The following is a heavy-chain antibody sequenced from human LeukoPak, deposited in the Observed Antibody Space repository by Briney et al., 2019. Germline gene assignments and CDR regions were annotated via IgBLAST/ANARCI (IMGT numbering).Heavy chain of an antibody. Sequence: GESLKISCKCSGYSFGSYWIGWVRQMPGKGLEWVSVITSGGNTYNADSVKGRFTTSRDNSKNTLYVQMNSLRAEDTAIYYCARGRGYRDYDRPLDYWGQGTLVTVSS. CDR3: ARGRGYRDYDRPLDY. CDR1: GYSFGSYW. J-gene: IGHJ4*02. CDR2: ITSGGNT. D-gene: IGHD5-12*01. V-gene: IGHV3-53*01.